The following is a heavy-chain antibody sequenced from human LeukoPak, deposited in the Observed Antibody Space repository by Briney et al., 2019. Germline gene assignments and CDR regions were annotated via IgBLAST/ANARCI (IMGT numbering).Heavy chain of an antibody. CDR2: IYYSGST. CDR1: GASISGSSYY. D-gene: IGHD6-13*01. V-gene: IGHV4-39*07. Sequence: SETLSLTCTVSGASISGSSYYWGWIRQPPGKGLEWIGSIYYSGSTYYNPSLKSRVTISVDTSKNQFSLKLSSVTAADTAVYYCARDMSQQQLALDAFDIWGQGTMVTVSS. J-gene: IGHJ3*02. CDR3: ARDMSQQQLALDAFDI.